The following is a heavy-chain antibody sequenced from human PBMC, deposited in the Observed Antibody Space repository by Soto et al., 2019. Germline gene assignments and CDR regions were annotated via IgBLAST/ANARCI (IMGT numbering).Heavy chain of an antibody. D-gene: IGHD2-15*01. Sequence: SETLSLTCTVSGGSISSGGYYWSWIRQHPGKGLEWIGYIYYSGSTYYNPSLKSRVTISVDTSKNQFSLKLSSVTAADTAVYYCARDPVVVAPRVAFDIWGQGTMVT. J-gene: IGHJ3*02. CDR3: ARDPVVVAPRVAFDI. V-gene: IGHV4-31*03. CDR2: IYYSGST. CDR1: GGSISSGGYY.